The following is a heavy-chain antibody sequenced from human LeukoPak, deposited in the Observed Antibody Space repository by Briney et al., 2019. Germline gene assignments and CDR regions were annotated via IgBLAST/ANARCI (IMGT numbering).Heavy chain of an antibody. D-gene: IGHD3-22*01. CDR2: ISGSGGST. CDR3: AKDQYYYDSSGYYGY. V-gene: IGHV3-23*01. J-gene: IGHJ4*02. Sequence: PGGSLRLSCAASGFTFSSYAMSWVRQAPGKGLEWVSGISGSGGSTYYADSVKGRFTISRDNSKNTLYLRMNSLRAEDTAVYYCAKDQYYYDSSGYYGYWGQGTLVTVSS. CDR1: GFTFSSYA.